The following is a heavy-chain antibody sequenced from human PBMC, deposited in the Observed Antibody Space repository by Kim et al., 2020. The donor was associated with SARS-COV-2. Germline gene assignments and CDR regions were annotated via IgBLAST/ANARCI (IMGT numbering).Heavy chain of an antibody. J-gene: IGHJ3*02. V-gene: IGHV3-21*01. D-gene: IGHD3-10*01. CDR2: ISSSSSYI. CDR1: GFTFISFS. Sequence: GGSLRLSCAASGFTFISFSMNWARHAPGKGLERVSSISSSSSYIYYADSVKGQFTISRDNAKNSLYLQMNSLRAEDTAVYYGAGARLLMVRAVIPDAFDIWGQATVDTISS. CDR3: AGARLLMVRAVIPDAFDI.